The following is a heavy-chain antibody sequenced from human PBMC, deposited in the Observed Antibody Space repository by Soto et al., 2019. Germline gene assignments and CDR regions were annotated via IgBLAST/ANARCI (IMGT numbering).Heavy chain of an antibody. CDR3: ARARGRYYASGSYNWFYT. CDR2: IYYNGHT. D-gene: IGHD3-10*01. CDR1: GDSVTSNY. Sequence: QVQMQESGPGLVEASETLALTCTVSGDSVTSNYWSWIRQPPGKGLERIGYIYYNGHTNYNPPLKSREMISLDTSKNQFSLKLSSVAAAHTAVSYCARARGRYYASGSYNWFYTWGQGTLVIVSS. V-gene: IGHV4-59*02. J-gene: IGHJ5*02.